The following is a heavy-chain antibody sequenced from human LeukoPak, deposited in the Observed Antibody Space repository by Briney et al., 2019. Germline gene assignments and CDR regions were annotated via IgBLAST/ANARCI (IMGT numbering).Heavy chain of an antibody. J-gene: IGHJ6*02. CDR3: AKDMGIGSTMPTYYYGLDV. CDR2: INWNSGSI. V-gene: IGHV3-9*01. D-gene: IGHD5-24*01. Sequence: GGSLRLSCAASGFTFDDFAMHWVRQAPGKGLEWVSGINWNSGSIVYGDSVKGRFTVSGDNAKNFLYLQMNSLGAEDTALYYCAKDMGIGSTMPTYYYGLDVWGRGTTVTVSS. CDR1: GFTFDDFA.